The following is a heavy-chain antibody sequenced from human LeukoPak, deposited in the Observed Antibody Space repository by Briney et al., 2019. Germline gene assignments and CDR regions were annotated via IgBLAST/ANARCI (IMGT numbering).Heavy chain of an antibody. CDR3: ARDFRPFDY. Sequence: PSETLSLTCTVSGYSISSGYYWGWIRPPPGKGLEWIGSIYHSGSTYYNPSLKSRVTISVDTSKNQFSLKLSSVTAADTAVYYCARDFRPFDYWGQGTLVTASS. D-gene: IGHD3-10*01. J-gene: IGHJ4*02. CDR2: IYHSGST. CDR1: GYSISSGYY. V-gene: IGHV4-38-2*02.